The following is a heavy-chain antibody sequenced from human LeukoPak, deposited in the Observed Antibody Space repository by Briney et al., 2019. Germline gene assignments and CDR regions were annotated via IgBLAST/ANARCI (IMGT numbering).Heavy chain of an antibody. D-gene: IGHD3-22*01. CDR1: GGSISSGDYY. J-gene: IGHJ4*02. V-gene: IGHV4-30-4*08. CDR2: IYYSGNT. Sequence: SQTLSLTCTVSGGSISSGDYYWSWIRQPPGKGLEWIGYIYYSGNTYYNPSLKSRVTISVDTSKNQFSLKLSSVTAADTAVYYCARGSNYYDSSGYYIPDFDYWGQGTLVTVSS. CDR3: ARGSNYYDSSGYYIPDFDY.